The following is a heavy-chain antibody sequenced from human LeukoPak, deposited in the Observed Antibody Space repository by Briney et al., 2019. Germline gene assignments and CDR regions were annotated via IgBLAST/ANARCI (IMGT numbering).Heavy chain of an antibody. CDR1: GGSISSSNW. D-gene: IGHD3-9*01. V-gene: IGHV4-4*02. CDR3: ARKFYDILTGYHSLDY. Sequence: SGTLFLTCAVSGGSISSSNWWSWVRQPPGKGLGWIGEIYHSGSTNYNPSLKSRVTISVDKSKNQFSLELSPVTAADTAVYYCARKFYDILTGYHSLDYWGQGTLVTVSS. CDR2: IYHSGST. J-gene: IGHJ4*02.